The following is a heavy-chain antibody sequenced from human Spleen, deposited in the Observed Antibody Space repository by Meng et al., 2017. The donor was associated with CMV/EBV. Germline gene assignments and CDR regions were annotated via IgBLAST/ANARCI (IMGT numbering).Heavy chain of an antibody. J-gene: IGHJ6*02. CDR3: ARVLLDCGGACYRGLGMDV. CDR2: VYYDGRT. D-gene: IGHD2-21*01. V-gene: IGHV4-59*01. Sequence: GSLRLSCSVSGGSIGRSYWSWIRQPPGKGLEWIGYVYYDGRTNYNPSLKSRVTISGDTSKNQFSLRLNSVTAADTAVYYCARVLLDCGGACYRGLGMDVWGQGTTVTVSS. CDR1: GGSIGRSY.